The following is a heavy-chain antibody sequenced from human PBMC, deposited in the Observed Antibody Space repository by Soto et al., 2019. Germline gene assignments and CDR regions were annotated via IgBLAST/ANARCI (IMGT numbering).Heavy chain of an antibody. Sequence: QVQLVQSGAEVKKPGASVKVSCKASGYTFTSYYMHWVRLAPGQGLEWMGINNPDGDGTSYAQQFQGRVIMTRDTSTSTVYMEMSSLRSEDTAVYYRALGGNFLGMEVWGQGTTVTVSS. CDR3: ALGGNFLGMEV. CDR2: NNPDGDGT. CDR1: GYTFTSYY. D-gene: IGHD4-4*01. V-gene: IGHV1-46*01. J-gene: IGHJ6*02.